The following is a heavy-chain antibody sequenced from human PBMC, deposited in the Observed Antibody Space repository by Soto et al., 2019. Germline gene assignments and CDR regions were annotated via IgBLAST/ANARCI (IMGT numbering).Heavy chain of an antibody. J-gene: IGHJ4*02. Sequence: SLRLSCAASGFTFDDYAMHWVRQAPGKGLEWVSGISWNSGSIGYADSVKGRFTISRDNAKNSLYLQMNSLRAEDTALYYCAKGSIAARRDFDYWGQGTLVTVSS. CDR1: GFTFDDYA. D-gene: IGHD6-6*01. CDR3: AKGSIAARRDFDY. CDR2: ISWNSGSI. V-gene: IGHV3-9*01.